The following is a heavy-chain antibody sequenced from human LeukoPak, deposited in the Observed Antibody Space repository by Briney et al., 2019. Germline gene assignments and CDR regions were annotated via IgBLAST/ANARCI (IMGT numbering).Heavy chain of an antibody. J-gene: IGHJ4*02. CDR2: ISSSSSYI. V-gene: IGHV3-21*04. Sequence: PGGSLRLSCAASGFTFSSYGMHWVRQAPGKGLGWVSSISSSSSYIYYADSVKGRFTISRDNAKNSLYLQMNSLRAEDTAVYYCAKDLRVDYWGQGTLVTVSS. CDR1: GFTFSSYG. CDR3: AKDLRVDY.